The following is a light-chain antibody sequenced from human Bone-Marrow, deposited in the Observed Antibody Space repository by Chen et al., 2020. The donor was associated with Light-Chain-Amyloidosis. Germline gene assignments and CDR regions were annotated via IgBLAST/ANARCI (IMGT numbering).Light chain of an antibody. J-gene: IGLJ2*01. Sequence: QSLLTQPPSVSGAPGQRVTIYCTGSSSNIGAGYDVHWYQQLPGIAPKLLIYGNNNRPSGFPDRFSGSKSGTSASLAITGLQAEDEADYYCQSYDLSLYGAVFGGGTRVTVL. CDR1: SSNIGAGYD. CDR2: GNN. V-gene: IGLV1-40*01. CDR3: QSYDLSLYGAV.